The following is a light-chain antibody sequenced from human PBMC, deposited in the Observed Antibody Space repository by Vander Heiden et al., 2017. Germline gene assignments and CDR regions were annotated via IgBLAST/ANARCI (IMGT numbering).Light chain of an antibody. CDR3: QQYYSSPLT. Sequence: DLVMTQSPDSLAVSLGERPTINCKSSQSVLYSSNNKNYLAWYQQKPGQPPKLLIYWASTRESGVPYRFSGSGSGTDFSLTISSLQAEDVAVYYCQQYYSSPLTFGGGTKVEI. V-gene: IGKV4-1*01. CDR2: WAS. CDR1: QSVLYSSNNKNY. J-gene: IGKJ4*01.